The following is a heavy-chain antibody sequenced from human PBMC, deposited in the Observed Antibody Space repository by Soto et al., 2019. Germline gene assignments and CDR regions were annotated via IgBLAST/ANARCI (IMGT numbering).Heavy chain of an antibody. CDR1: GFTLSSYA. Sequence: GGSLRLSCAASGFTLSSYAMSWVRQAPGKGLEWVSTFSGTGGYTYYTDSVKGRFTISRDESKNTLFLHMNSLRAADTAVYYCARGQRALISYGPFDPWGQGTLVTVSS. CDR3: ARGQRALISYGPFDP. CDR2: FSGTGGYT. J-gene: IGHJ5*02. D-gene: IGHD4-17*01. V-gene: IGHV3-23*01.